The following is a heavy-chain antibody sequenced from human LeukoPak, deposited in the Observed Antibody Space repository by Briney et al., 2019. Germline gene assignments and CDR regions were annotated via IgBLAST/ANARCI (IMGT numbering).Heavy chain of an antibody. CDR3: AGRVWATIGTGMEF. D-gene: IGHD1-26*01. J-gene: IGHJ4*02. V-gene: IGHV4-39*01. Sequence: SETLSLTCTVSGDSISSGTFYWGWVRQPPGKGLEWIGSIHYSRNTYYNPSLKSPVTVSVDTSKKQFSLNLSSVTAADTAVYYCAGRVWATIGTGMEFWGQGILVTVSS. CDR2: IHYSRNT. CDR1: GDSISSGTFY.